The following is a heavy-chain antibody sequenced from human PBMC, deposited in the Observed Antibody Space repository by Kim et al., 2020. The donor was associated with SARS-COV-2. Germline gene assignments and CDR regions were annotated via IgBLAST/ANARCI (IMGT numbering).Heavy chain of an antibody. D-gene: IGHD3-10*01. CDR1: GGSISSSSYY. Sequence: SETLSLTCTVSGGSISSSSYYWGWIRQPPGKGLEWIGSIYYSGSTYYNPSLKSRVTISVDTSKNQFSLKLSSVTAADTAVYYCARDSDLYGSGSQAYFQHWGQGTLVTVSS. CDR3: ARDSDLYGSGSQAYFQH. J-gene: IGHJ1*01. CDR2: IYYSGST. V-gene: IGHV4-39*07.